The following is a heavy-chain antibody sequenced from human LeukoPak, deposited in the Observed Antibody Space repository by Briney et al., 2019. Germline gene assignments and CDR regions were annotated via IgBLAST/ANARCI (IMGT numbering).Heavy chain of an antibody. CDR2: MKPDGSEK. D-gene: IGHD2-21*02. V-gene: IGHV3-7*01. Sequence: GGSLRLSCAASGFTFSSSWMSWVRQAPGKGLEWVANMKPDGSEKFHVDSVKGRFTISRDNSKSSLSLQMNSLRAEDTAVYYCARYGLTAALDFWGQGTLVTVSS. CDR1: GFTFSSSW. J-gene: IGHJ4*02. CDR3: ARYGLTAALDF.